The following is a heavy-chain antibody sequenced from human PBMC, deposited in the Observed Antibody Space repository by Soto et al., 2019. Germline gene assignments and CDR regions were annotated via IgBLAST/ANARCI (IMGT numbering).Heavy chain of an antibody. D-gene: IGHD6-19*01. V-gene: IGHV3-30-3*01. CDR1: GFTFSTYT. J-gene: IGHJ4*02. CDR3: AREWSISVAAPGY. CDR2: ISNNGINT. Sequence: QVQLVESGGGVVQPGRSLRLSCAASGFTFSTYTMYWVRQAPGKGLEWVAGISNNGINTHYADSVKGRFTTSRDNSKNTLYVQMNSLGAEDTAVYYCAREWSISVAAPGYWGQGTLVTVSS.